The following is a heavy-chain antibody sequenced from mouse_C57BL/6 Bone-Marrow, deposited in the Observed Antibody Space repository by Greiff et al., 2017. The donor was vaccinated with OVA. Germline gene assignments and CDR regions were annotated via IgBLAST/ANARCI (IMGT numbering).Heavy chain of an antibody. CDR1: GYTFTSYL. D-gene: IGHD2-4*01. Sequence: VQLQQSGTVLARPGASVKMSCKTSGYTFTSYLMHWVKQRPGQGLEWIGAIYPGNSDTSYNQKFKGKAKLTAVTSASTAYMELSSLTNEDSAVYYCTNYDYDGGSSYWGQGTTLTVSS. CDR3: TNYDYDGGSSY. CDR2: IYPGNSDT. V-gene: IGHV1-5*01. J-gene: IGHJ2*01.